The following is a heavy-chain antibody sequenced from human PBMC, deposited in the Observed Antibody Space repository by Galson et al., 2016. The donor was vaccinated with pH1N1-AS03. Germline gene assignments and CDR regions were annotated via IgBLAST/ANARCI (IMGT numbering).Heavy chain of an antibody. CDR1: EFSFSRFA. D-gene: IGHD2-15*01. CDR2: IIGSGENT. V-gene: IGHV3-23*01. J-gene: IGHJ4*02. CDR3: AKGSGYCSDATCYRFDR. Sequence: SLRLSCAASEFSFSRFAMAWVRQASGKGLEWVSSIIGSGENTWYAESAKGRFTISRDNSKNTLYLQLNSLRAEDTARYYCAKGSGYCSDATCYRFDRWGQGTLVTVSS.